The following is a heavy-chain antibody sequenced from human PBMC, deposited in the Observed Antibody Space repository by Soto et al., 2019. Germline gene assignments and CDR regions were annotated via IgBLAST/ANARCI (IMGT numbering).Heavy chain of an antibody. CDR3: ARDLNPRQEMLYALLGY. V-gene: IGHV3-48*01. J-gene: IGHJ4*02. CDR1: GFTFSSYN. D-gene: IGHD2-8*01. Sequence: EVQLVESGGGLVQPGGSLRLSCAASGFTFSSYNMNWVRQAPGKGLEWVSYISGSSSMIYYADSVKGRFTISRDNAKNSLYLQMNSLRAEDTAVYYCARDLNPRQEMLYALLGYWGQGTLVTVSS. CDR2: ISGSSSMI.